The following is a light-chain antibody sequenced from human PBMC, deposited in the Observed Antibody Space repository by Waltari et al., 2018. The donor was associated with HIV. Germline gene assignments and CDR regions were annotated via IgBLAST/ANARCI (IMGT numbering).Light chain of an antibody. CDR1: QSLLYRSNNKNY. CDR2: WAS. CDR3: QQYYSTPRT. V-gene: IGKV4-1*01. Sequence: DIVMTQSPDSLTVSLGARATINCRSRQSLLYRSNNKNYLAWYQQKPGQPPKLLFYWASTRESGVSNRVSGSESGTNFTLTISDLQADDVALYYCQQYYSTPRTFGQGTRLEI. J-gene: IGKJ2*01.